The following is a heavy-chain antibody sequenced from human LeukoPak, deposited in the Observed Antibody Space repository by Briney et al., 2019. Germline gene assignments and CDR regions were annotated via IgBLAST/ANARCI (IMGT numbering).Heavy chain of an antibody. CDR3: ARERNSGSYYYYYYMDV. CDR2: IYYSGGT. CDR1: GGSISSYY. Sequence: SETLSLTCTVSGGSISSYYWSWIRQPPGKGLEWIGNIYYSGGTNYNPSLKSRVTISVDTSKNQFSLKLSSVTAADTAVYYCARERNSGSYYYYYYMDVWGKGTTVTISS. D-gene: IGHD1-26*01. V-gene: IGHV4-59*01. J-gene: IGHJ6*03.